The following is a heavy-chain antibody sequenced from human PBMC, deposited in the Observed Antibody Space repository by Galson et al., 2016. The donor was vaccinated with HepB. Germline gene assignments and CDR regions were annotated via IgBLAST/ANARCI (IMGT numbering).Heavy chain of an antibody. J-gene: IGHJ4*02. D-gene: IGHD2-2*01. CDR1: GYSFTSYW. Sequence: QSGAEVKKPGESLKISCKGSGYSFTSYWIAWVRQMPGGGLEWMAIIYPGDSDTRYSPSFQGQVTISADKSISTAYLQWNSLRASDTATYYCARHFDCSTTSCYLDFWGQGTLVTVSS. CDR2: IYPGDSDT. V-gene: IGHV5-51*01. CDR3: ARHFDCSTTSCYLDF.